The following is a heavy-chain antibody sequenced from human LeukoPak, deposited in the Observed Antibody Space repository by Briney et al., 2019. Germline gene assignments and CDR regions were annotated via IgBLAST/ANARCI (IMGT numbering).Heavy chain of an antibody. J-gene: IGHJ6*03. D-gene: IGHD1-26*01. CDR1: GFTFSNYT. CDR2: ISSSSSYI. V-gene: IGHV3-21*01. CDR3: ARVHSGSYQYYYYYYMDV. Sequence: PGGSLRLSCAASGFTFSNYTMNWVRLAPGKGLEWVSSISSSSSYIYYADSVKGRFTISRDNANNSLYLQMNSLRAEDTAVYYCARVHSGSYQYYYYYYMDVWGKGTTVTVSS.